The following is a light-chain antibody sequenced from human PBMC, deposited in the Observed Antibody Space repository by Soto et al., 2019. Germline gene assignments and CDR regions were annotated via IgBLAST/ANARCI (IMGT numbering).Light chain of an antibody. CDR3: QHYNFHSEA. Sequence: EIVLKQSPGTLSLSPGERATLSCRASQSVSSSYLAWYQQKPGQAPRLLIYGASSRATGIPDRFSGSGSGTEFTLTISCLQPDDFTPYYCQHYNFHSEAFCQGTKVDVK. J-gene: IGKJ1*01. V-gene: IGKV3-20*01. CDR2: GAS. CDR1: QSVSSSY.